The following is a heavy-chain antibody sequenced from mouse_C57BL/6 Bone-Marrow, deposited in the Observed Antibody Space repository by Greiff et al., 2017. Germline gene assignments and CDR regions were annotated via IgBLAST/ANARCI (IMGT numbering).Heavy chain of an antibody. CDR2: IDPSDSYT. D-gene: IGHD2-4*01. V-gene: IGHV1-69*01. CDR3: ARGGITMDY. J-gene: IGHJ4*01. Sequence: QVQLKQPGAELVMPGASVKLSCKASGYTFTSYWMHWVKQRPGQGLEWIGEIDPSDSYTNYNQKFKGKSTLTVDKSSSTAYMQLSSLTSEDSAVXYCARGGITMDYWGQGTSVTVSS. CDR1: GYTFTSYW.